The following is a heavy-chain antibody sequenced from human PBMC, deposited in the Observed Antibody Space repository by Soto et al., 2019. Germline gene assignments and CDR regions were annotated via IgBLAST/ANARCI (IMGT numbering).Heavy chain of an antibody. CDR2: ISTYNGDT. CDR1: GYTFTSYD. CDR3: AREGVAPYYYYGMDV. V-gene: IGHV1-18*01. J-gene: IGHJ6*02. Sequence: ASVKVSCKASGYTFTSYDINWVRQAPGQRLEWMGWISTYNGDTNYAQTFQGRVTMTTDTSTSTVHMEVRSLRSDDTAVYYCAREGVAPYYYYGMDVWGQGTPVTLSS. D-gene: IGHD5-12*01.